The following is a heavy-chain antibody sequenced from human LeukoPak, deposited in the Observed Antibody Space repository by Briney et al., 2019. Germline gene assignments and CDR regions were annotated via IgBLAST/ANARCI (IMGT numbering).Heavy chain of an antibody. J-gene: IGHJ4*02. CDR1: GFTFSSYA. Sequence: PGGSLRLSCAASGFTFSSYAMSWVRQAPGKGLEWVSAISGSGGSTYYADSVKGRFTISRDNSKNTLYLQMNSLRAEDTAVYYCARDLSDMVRGVVDYWGQGTLVTVSS. CDR3: ARDLSDMVRGVVDY. D-gene: IGHD3-10*01. CDR2: ISGSGGST. V-gene: IGHV3-23*01.